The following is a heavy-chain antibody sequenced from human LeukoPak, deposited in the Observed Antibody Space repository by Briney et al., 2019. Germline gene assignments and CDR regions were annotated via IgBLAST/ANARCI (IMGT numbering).Heavy chain of an antibody. CDR2: IKQDGSAK. Sequence: SGGSLRLSCAASGFTFNRYWMSWVRQAPGKELQWVANIKQDGSAKYYVDSVKGRFTISRDNAKNSLYLQMNSLRAEDTAVYYCAKDRLRFYYYYYYMDVWGKGTTVTVSS. V-gene: IGHV3-7*01. CDR1: GFTFNRYW. CDR3: AKDRLRFYYYYYYMDV. D-gene: IGHD5-12*01. J-gene: IGHJ6*03.